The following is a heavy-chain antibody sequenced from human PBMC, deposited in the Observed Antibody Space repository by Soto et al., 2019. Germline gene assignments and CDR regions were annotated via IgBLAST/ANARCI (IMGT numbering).Heavy chain of an antibody. CDR3: GEGWGDV. CDR1: GFTFSSYV. V-gene: IGHV3-23*01. J-gene: IGHJ6*02. Sequence: VQVLESGGGLVQPGGSLRLSCAASGFTFSSYVLSWVRQAPGQGLEWVSADSVKGRFTISSDNSKNMLYLQMNSLRADDTAVDYGGEGWGDVWGQGTTVTVSS. D-gene: IGHD2-15*01.